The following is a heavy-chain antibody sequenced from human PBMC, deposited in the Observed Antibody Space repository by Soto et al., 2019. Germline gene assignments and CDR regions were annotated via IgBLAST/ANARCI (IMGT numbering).Heavy chain of an antibody. J-gene: IGHJ6*03. CDR1: GFTLSGRS. Sequence: EVQLVECGGGLVQPGGSLRLSCAASGFTLSGRSMHWVRQAPGKGLVWVSGIDNAGTDSTYADSVKGRFTSSRDNAKNMLYLQMTSLSVEDTAVYYCARGWFGPDVWGKGTTVTVSS. CDR3: ARGWFGPDV. CDR2: IDNAGTDS. V-gene: IGHV3-74*01. D-gene: IGHD3-10*01.